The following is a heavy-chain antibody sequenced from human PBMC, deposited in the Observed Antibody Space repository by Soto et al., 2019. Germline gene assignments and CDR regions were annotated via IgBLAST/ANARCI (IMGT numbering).Heavy chain of an antibody. CDR1: GFTFSRYW. Sequence: EVQLVESGGGLVQPGESLRLSCAASGFTFSRYWMHWVRQGPGKGLVWVARITNDGRSTGYADSVKGRFTISRDNAKNTLYLRMGSLGAEDTAVYYCARDGDGDYPVDYWGQGTLVTVSS. J-gene: IGHJ4*02. CDR2: ITNDGRST. D-gene: IGHD4-17*01. V-gene: IGHV3-74*01. CDR3: ARDGDGDYPVDY.